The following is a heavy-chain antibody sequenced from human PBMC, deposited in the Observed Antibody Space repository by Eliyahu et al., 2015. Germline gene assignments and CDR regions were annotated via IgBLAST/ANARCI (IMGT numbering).Heavy chain of an antibody. Sequence: QVQLQQWGAGLLKPSETLSLTCAVYGGSFSGYYWSWIRQPPGKGLEWIGEINHSGSTNYNPSLKSRVTISVDTSKNQFSLKLSSVTAADTAVYYCARVPTAAGTDSDYWGQGTLVTVSS. CDR2: INHSGST. J-gene: IGHJ4*02. V-gene: IGHV4-34*01. CDR1: GGSFSGYY. D-gene: IGHD6-13*01. CDR3: ARVPTAAGTDSDY.